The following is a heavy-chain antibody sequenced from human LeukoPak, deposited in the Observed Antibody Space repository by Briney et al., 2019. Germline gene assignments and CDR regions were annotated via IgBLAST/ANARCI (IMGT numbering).Heavy chain of an antibody. D-gene: IGHD6-13*01. V-gene: IGHV7-4-1*02. CDR3: ARGTQQLVHPFDY. CDR2: INTNTGNP. CDR1: GYTFTGYY. Sequence: ASVKVSCKASGYTFTGYYMHWVRQAPGQGLEWMGWINTNTGNPTYAQGFTGRFVFSLDTSVSTAYLQISSLKAEDTAVYYCARGTQQLVHPFDYWGQGTLVTVSS. J-gene: IGHJ4*02.